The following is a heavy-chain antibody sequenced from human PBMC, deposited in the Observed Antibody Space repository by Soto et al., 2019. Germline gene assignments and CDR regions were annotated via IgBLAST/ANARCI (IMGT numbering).Heavy chain of an antibody. CDR3: ASIWFGDFDY. CDR2: FHSSGAT. Sequence: SETLSLTCTVSGGSISSSSWNWIRQPPGKGLEWIGYFHSSGATYKDPSLKSRVTISVDTSKNQISLKLDSVTAADTAVYYCASIWFGDFDYWGHGTLVTVSS. J-gene: IGHJ4*01. CDR1: GGSISSSS. V-gene: IGHV4-59*06. D-gene: IGHD3-10*01.